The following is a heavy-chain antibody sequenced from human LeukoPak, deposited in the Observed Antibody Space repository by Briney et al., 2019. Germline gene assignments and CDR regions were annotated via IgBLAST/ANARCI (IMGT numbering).Heavy chain of an antibody. CDR3: AGPLKSIAARYFDL. V-gene: IGHV1-69*04. D-gene: IGHD6-6*01. CDR2: IILILGII. J-gene: IGHJ2*01. CDR1: GGTFSSYA. Sequence: SVKVSCKASGGTFSSYAISRVRQAPGQGLEWMGRIILILGIINYAQKFQGRVTITADKSTSTAYMELSSLRSEDTAVYYCAGPLKSIAARYFDLWGRGTLVTVSS.